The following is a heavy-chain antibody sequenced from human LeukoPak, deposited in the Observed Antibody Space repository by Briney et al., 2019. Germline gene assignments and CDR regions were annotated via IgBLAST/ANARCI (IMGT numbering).Heavy chain of an antibody. J-gene: IGHJ4*02. CDR1: GLIFTNYG. CDR3: AKDRLGAILYFDY. Sequence: GGTLRLSCAASGLIFTNYGMSWVRQAPGKGLEWVSAITGSGGTTYYADSVKGRFTISRDNSKNTLYMQMNSLRAGDTAVYYCAKDRLGAILYFDYWGQGTLVTVSS. CDR2: ITGSGGTT. V-gene: IGHV3-23*01. D-gene: IGHD1-26*01.